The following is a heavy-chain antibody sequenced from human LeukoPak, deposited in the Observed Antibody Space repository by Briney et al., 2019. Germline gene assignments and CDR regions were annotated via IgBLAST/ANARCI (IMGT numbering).Heavy chain of an antibody. Sequence: ASVKVSCKASGYTFTSYGISWVRQAPGQGLEWMGWISAYNGNTNYAQKLQGRVTMTTDTSTSTAYMELRSLRSDDTAVYYRARGEVLGYDLTAFDIWGQGTMVTVSS. CDR1: GYTFTSYG. J-gene: IGHJ3*02. D-gene: IGHD3-16*01. CDR2: ISAYNGNT. CDR3: ARGEVLGYDLTAFDI. V-gene: IGHV1-18*01.